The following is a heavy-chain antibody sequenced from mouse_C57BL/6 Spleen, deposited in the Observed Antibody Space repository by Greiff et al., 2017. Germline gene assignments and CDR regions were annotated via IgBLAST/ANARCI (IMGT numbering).Heavy chain of an antibody. J-gene: IGHJ2*01. CDR1: GYTFTSYW. Sequence: VQLQQPGAELVRPGSSVKLSCKASGYTFTSYWMHWVKQRPIQGLEWIGKIDPSDSETHYNQKFKDKATLTVDKSSSTAYMQLSSLTSEDSAVYYCARWDYYGSSTGYWGQGTTLTVSS. CDR2: IDPSDSET. V-gene: IGHV1-52*01. CDR3: ARWDYYGSSTGY. D-gene: IGHD1-1*01.